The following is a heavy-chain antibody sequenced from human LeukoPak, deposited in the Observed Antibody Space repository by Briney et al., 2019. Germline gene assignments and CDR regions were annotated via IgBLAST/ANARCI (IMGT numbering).Heavy chain of an antibody. CDR3: TRIIRAAHFDY. J-gene: IGHJ4*02. V-gene: IGHV3-15*07. CDR2: IKSKTDGGTT. CDR1: GFTFTNAW. Sequence: PGGSLRLSCAASGFTFTNAWMNWVRQAPGKGLEWVGRIKSKTDGGTTDYAAPVKGRFTISRDDSENTLYLQVNSLKTEDTAVYFWTRIIRAAHFDYWGQGTPVTVPS. D-gene: IGHD6-25*01.